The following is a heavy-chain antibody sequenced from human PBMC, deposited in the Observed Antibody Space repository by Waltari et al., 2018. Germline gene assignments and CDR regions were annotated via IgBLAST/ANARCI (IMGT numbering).Heavy chain of an antibody. CDR3: AKGEEWPTVVRH. J-gene: IGHJ4*02. D-gene: IGHD3-3*01. CDR2: FANGDSK. Sequence: EVQLVESGGGLIQPGESLRLSCAASGLSVSSNYMSWFRQAPGKGLEGVAVFANGDSKHDADSVEGRFTISRDNSKNTLYLQMNSLRGEDTAVYYCAKGEEWPTVVRHWGQGTLVTVSS. V-gene: IGHV3-53*01. CDR1: GLSVSSNY.